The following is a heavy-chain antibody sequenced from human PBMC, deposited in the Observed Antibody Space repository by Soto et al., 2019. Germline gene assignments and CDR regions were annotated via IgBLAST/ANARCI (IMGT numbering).Heavy chain of an antibody. Sequence: PGGSLRLSCAASGFTFSSYGMHWVRQAPGKGLEWVAVISYDGSNKYYADPVKGRFTISRDNSKNTLYLQMNSLRAEDTAVYYCAKDSSSSSYYYYYMDVWGKGTTVTVSS. CDR3: AKDSSSSSYYYYYMDV. J-gene: IGHJ6*03. CDR1: GFTFSSYG. CDR2: ISYDGSNK. D-gene: IGHD6-6*01. V-gene: IGHV3-30*18.